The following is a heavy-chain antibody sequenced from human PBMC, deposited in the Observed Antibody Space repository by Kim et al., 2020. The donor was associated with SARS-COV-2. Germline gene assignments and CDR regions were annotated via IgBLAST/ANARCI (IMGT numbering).Heavy chain of an antibody. D-gene: IGHD4-17*01. Sequence: PSLKSRGTISVDTYKKQFSLKLSSVNAADTAVYYCARHVRTTVTTNWFDPWGQGTLVTVSS. V-gene: IGHV4-39*01. J-gene: IGHJ5*02. CDR3: ARHVRTTVTTNWFDP.